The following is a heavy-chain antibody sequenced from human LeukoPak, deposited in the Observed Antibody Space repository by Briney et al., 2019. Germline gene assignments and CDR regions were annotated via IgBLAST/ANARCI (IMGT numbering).Heavy chain of an antibody. Sequence: GGSLRLSCAASGFTFSDYYMSWIRQAPGKGLEWISYISSSGSTIYYAHSVRGRFTISRDNARNSLYLQMNSLRAEDTAVYYCARERAIASRRPYCFDYWGQGTLVTVSS. V-gene: IGHV3-11*01. CDR3: ARERAIASRRPYCFDY. CDR2: ISSSGSTI. CDR1: GFTFSDYY. D-gene: IGHD6-6*01. J-gene: IGHJ4*02.